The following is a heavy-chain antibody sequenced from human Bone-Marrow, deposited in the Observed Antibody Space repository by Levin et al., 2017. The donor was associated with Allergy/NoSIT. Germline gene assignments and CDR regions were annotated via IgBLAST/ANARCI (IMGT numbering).Heavy chain of an antibody. D-gene: IGHD1-1*01. J-gene: IGHJ4*02. V-gene: IGHV2-5*02. CDR3: AQRGQTTTAFDY. CDR2: IYGDGAE. CDR1: GFSLTTAEVG. Sequence: SGPTLVKPTQTLTLTCTFSGFSLTTAEVGVAWIRQPPGKTLEWLAIIYGDGAERYSPSLKSRRTITKDTSKNQVVLTLTNIDPVDTATYYCAQRGQTTTAFDYWGQGTLVTVSS.